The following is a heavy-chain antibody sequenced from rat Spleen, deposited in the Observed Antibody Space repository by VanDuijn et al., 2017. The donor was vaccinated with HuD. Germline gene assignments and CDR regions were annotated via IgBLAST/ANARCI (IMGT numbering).Heavy chain of an antibody. D-gene: IGHD1-10*01. CDR1: GYSITSNY. CDR3: ARYNNYYVMDA. CDR2: IRHSGST. J-gene: IGHJ4*01. Sequence: EVQLQESGPGLVKPSQSLSLTCSVTGYSITSNYWGWIRKFPGNKMEWMGYIRHSGSTSYNPSLKSRISITRDTSKNQFFLQLNSVTTEDTATYYCARYNNYYVMDAWGQGASVTVSS. V-gene: IGHV3-1*01.